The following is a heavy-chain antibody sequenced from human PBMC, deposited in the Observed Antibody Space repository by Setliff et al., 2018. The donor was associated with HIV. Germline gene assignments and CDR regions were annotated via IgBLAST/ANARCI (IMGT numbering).Heavy chain of an antibody. CDR1: GYAFSAYD. J-gene: IGHJ6*03. CDR3: ARGQPPTPRPYFYHMNV. D-gene: IGHD2-15*01. CDR2: MSPQSDNT. V-gene: IGHV1-8*02. Sequence: ASVKVSCKASGYAFSAYDFNWVRQAPGQGLEWVGSMSPQSDNTVYAQKFLGRVTMTMDTSIGTAYMELSSLRSEDTAVYYCARGQPPTPRPYFYHMNVWGNGTSVTVSS.